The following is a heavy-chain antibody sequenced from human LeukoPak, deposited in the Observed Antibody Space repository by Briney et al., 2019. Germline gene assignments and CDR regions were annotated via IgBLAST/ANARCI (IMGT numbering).Heavy chain of an antibody. CDR2: INHSGST. D-gene: IGHD1-26*01. V-gene: IGHV4-34*01. CDR3: ARLSGIVGATRWFDP. Sequence: SETLSLTCAVYGGSFSGYYWSWIRQPPGKGLEWIGEINHSGSTNYNPSLKSRVTISVDTSKNQFSLKLSSVTAADTAVYYCARLSGIVGATRWFDPWGQGTLVTVSS. J-gene: IGHJ5*02. CDR1: GGSFSGYY.